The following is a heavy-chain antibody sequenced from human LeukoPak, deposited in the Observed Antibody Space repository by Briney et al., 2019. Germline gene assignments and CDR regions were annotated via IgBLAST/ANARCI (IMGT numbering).Heavy chain of an antibody. CDR3: ARVNYYDSSGTDY. J-gene: IGHJ4*02. CDR2: IYTSGST. Sequence: PSQTLSLTCTVSGGSISSGSYYWSWIRQPAGKGLEWIGRIYTSGSTNYNPSLKSRVTISVDTSKNQFSLRLSSVTAADTAVYYCARVNYYDSSGTDYWGQGTLVTVSS. D-gene: IGHD3-22*01. CDR1: GGSISSGSYY. V-gene: IGHV4-61*02.